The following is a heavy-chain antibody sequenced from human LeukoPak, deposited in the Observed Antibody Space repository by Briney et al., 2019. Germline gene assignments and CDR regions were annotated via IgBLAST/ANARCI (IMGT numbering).Heavy chain of an antibody. Sequence: ASVKVSCKASGYTFTSYGISWVRQAPGQGLEWTGWISAYNGNTNYAQKFQGRVTMTTDTSTSTAYMELRSLRSDDTAVYYCAREGMATITRDAFDIWGQGTMVTVSS. CDR1: GYTFTSYG. J-gene: IGHJ3*02. CDR2: ISAYNGNT. D-gene: IGHD5-24*01. CDR3: AREGMATITRDAFDI. V-gene: IGHV1-18*01.